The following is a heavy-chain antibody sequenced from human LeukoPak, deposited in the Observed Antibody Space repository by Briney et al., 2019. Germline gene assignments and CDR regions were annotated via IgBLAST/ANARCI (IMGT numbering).Heavy chain of an antibody. Sequence: PGRSLRLSCTASGFTFGDYAMSWVRQAPGKGLEWVGFIRSKAYGGTTEYAASVKGRFTISRDDSKSIAYLQMNSLKTEDTALYYCTRPRGLPRYIQWCFDYWGQGTLVTVSS. CDR3: TRPRGLPRYIQWCFDY. J-gene: IGHJ4*02. V-gene: IGHV3-49*04. CDR1: GFTFGDYA. D-gene: IGHD2-8*01. CDR2: IRSKAYGGTT.